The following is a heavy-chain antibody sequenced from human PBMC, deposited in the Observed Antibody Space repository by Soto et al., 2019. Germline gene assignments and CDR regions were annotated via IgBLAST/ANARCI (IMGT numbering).Heavy chain of an antibody. J-gene: IGHJ6*02. CDR2: ISAYNGNT. CDR1: GYTFTSYG. Sequence: QVQLVQSGAEVKKPGASVKVSCKASGYTFTSYGISWVRQAPGQGLEWMGWISAYNGNTNYAQKLQGRVTMTTDTSTSTAYMELRRLRSDDTAVYYCARVPVGATHYYYYGMDVWGQGTTVTVSS. D-gene: IGHD1-26*01. CDR3: ARVPVGATHYYYYGMDV. V-gene: IGHV1-18*01.